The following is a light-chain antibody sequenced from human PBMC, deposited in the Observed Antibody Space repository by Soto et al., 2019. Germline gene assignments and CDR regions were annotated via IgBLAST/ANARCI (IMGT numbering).Light chain of an antibody. CDR2: DVS. Sequence: QSVLTQPASASGSPGQSITISCTGTSSDVGGYNYVSWYQHHPGKAPKLIIYDVSNRPSGVSNRFSGSKSGNTASLTISGLQPEDEADYYCSSYTTSNTRQIVFGTGTKLTVL. V-gene: IGLV2-14*03. CDR1: SSDVGGYNY. CDR3: SSYTTSNTRQIV. J-gene: IGLJ1*01.